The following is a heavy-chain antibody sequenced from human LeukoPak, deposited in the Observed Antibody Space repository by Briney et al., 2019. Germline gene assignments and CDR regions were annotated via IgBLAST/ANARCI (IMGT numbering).Heavy chain of an antibody. D-gene: IGHD1-1*01. CDR3: ARVRIGGHNWNDGVGAFDI. CDR1: GYTFTGYY. Sequence: ASVKVSCKASGYTFTGYYMHWVRQAPGQGLEWMGRINPNSGGTNYAQKFQGRVTMTRDTSISTAYMELSRLRSDDTAVYYCARVRIGGHNWNDGVGAFDIWGQGTMVTVSS. V-gene: IGHV1-2*06. J-gene: IGHJ3*02. CDR2: INPNSGGT.